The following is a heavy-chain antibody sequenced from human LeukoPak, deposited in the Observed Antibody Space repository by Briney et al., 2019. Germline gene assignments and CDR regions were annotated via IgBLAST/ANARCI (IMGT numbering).Heavy chain of an antibody. CDR1: GGSISSSSYY. CDR2: MFYSGST. D-gene: IGHD1-1*01. Sequence: SETLSLTCTVSGGSISSSSYYWGWIRQPPGKGLEWIGSMFYSGSTYYNPSLKSRVSISLDTSKNQFSLKLSSVTAADTAVYYCARRPGGYYYMDVWGKGTRVSVSS. CDR3: ARRPGGYYYMDV. V-gene: IGHV4-39*01. J-gene: IGHJ6*03.